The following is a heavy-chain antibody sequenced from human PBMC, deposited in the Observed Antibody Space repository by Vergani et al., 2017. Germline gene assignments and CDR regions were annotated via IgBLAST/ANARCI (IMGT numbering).Heavy chain of an antibody. Sequence: VQLLESGGGVVQPGRSLRLSCAASGFTFSSYAMHWVRQAPGKGLEWVAVISYDGSNKYYADSVKGRFTISRDNSKNTLYLQMNSLRAEDTAVYYCARDPFLTYYYYYGMDVWGQGTTVTVSS. CDR2: ISYDGSNK. CDR3: ARDPFLTYYYYYGMDV. J-gene: IGHJ6*02. D-gene: IGHD3-9*01. V-gene: IGHV3-30*01. CDR1: GFTFSSYA.